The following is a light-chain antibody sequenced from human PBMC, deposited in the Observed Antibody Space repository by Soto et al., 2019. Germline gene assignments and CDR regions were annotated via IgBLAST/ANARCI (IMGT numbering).Light chain of an antibody. J-gene: IGKJ1*01. Sequence: IQMTQSPSSVSASVGDRVTISCRASQFISSWLAWYQHKPGEAPELLIYKASTLKSGVPSRFSGSGSGTEFTLTISSLQPDDFATYYCQQYNSYSFGQGTKV. CDR1: QFISSW. CDR3: QQYNSYS. CDR2: KAS. V-gene: IGKV1-5*03.